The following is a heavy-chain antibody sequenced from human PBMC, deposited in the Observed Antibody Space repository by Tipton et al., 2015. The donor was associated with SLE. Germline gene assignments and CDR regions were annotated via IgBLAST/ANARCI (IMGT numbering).Heavy chain of an antibody. CDR2: TYYRSKWYN. CDR3: ARKTQSGHVDC. J-gene: IGHJ4*02. D-gene: IGHD7-27*01. Sequence: GLVKPSQTLSLTCAISGDSVSNNSVAWNWIRQSPSRGLEWLGRTYYRSKWYNDYAVSVKSRITIKPDTSKTQFSMLLDSVTPENTAVYYCARKTQSGHVDCWGQGALVTVAS. CDR1: GDSVSNNSVA. V-gene: IGHV6-1*01.